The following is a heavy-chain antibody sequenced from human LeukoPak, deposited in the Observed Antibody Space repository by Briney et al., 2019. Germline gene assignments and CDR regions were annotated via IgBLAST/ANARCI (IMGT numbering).Heavy chain of an antibody. CDR2: INHSGST. CDR3: ARATRAVVDYYYYGMDV. Sequence: SETLSLTCAVYGVSFSGYYWSWIRQPPGKGLEWIGEINHSGSTNYNPSLKSRVTISVDTSKNQFSLKLSSVTAADTAVYYCARATRAVVDYYYYGMDVWGQGTTVTVSS. J-gene: IGHJ6*02. V-gene: IGHV4-34*01. CDR1: GVSFSGYY. D-gene: IGHD2-21*01.